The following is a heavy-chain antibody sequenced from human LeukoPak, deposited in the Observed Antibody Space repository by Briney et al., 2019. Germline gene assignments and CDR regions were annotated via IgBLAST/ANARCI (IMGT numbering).Heavy chain of an antibody. J-gene: IGHJ4*02. CDR1: GDSITSGGHS. CDR2: IYHSGSA. CDR3: ATLNLYYYDTSGFSRGFFDY. D-gene: IGHD3-22*01. V-gene: IGHV4-30-2*01. Sequence: SKTLSLTCGVSGDSITSGGHSWSWIRQPPGKGLEWIGYIYHSGSAYYNPSLKSRVTISVDRSKNQFSLKLSSVTAADTAVYFCATLNLYYYDTSGFSRGFFDYWGQGTLVTVSS.